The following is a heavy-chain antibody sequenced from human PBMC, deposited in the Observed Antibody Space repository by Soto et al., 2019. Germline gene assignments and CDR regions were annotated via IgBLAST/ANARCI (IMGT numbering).Heavy chain of an antibody. V-gene: IGHV4-30-4*02. CDR1: GGSINNVDYY. J-gene: IGHJ6*02. CDR2: IYYRGST. D-gene: IGHD3-3*01. Sequence: PSETLSLTCTISGGSINNVDYYWSWIRQPPGRGLEWLGHIYYRGSTFYNPSLESRVSMSLDTSKNQFSLRLSSVTAADTAVYYCARSYPNTIFGVVPSRGLDVWGQGTTVTVSS. CDR3: ARSYPNTIFGVVPSRGLDV.